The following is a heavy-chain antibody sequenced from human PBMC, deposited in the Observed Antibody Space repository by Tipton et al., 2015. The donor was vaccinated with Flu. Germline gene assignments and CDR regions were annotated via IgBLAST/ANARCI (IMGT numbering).Heavy chain of an antibody. D-gene: IGHD3-10*02. CDR3: ARCSGSGTDVIYDY. V-gene: IGHV4-4*07. CDR1: GDSMGTYS. J-gene: IGHJ4*02. Sequence: TLSLTCTVSGDSMGTYSWSWIRQPAGKGLEWIGRIYSSGSTKYSPAFKSRVTLSVDTSKNQFSLNLSSVTASDTALYFCARCSGSGTDVIYDYWGQGTLVTVSS. CDR2: IYSSGST.